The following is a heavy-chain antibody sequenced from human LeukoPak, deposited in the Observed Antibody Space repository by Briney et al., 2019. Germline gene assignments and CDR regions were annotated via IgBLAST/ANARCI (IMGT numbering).Heavy chain of an antibody. V-gene: IGHV1-18*04. CDR2: ISAYNGAT. CDR1: GYTFTGYH. D-gene: IGHD3-22*01. CDR3: ARDPSGDTSEFDY. Sequence: ASVKVSCKASGYTFTGYHMHWVRQAPGQGLEWMGWISAYNGATSYAQNLQGRVTMTTDTSTSTAYMELRSLTSDDTAVYYCARDPSGDTSEFDYWGQGTLVTVSS. J-gene: IGHJ4*02.